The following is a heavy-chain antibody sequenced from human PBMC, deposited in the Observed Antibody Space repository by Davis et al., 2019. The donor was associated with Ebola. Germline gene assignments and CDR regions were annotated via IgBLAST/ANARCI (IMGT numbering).Heavy chain of an antibody. D-gene: IGHD3-22*01. J-gene: IGHJ6*03. CDR3: ARGPIALSDYDYYYYMDV. CDR1: GGSISSGGYY. CDR2: INHSGST. Sequence: PSETLSLTCTVSGGSISSGGYYWSWIRQPPGKGLEWIGEINHSGSTNYNPSLKSRVTISVDTSKNQFSLKLSSVTAADTAVYYCARGPIALSDYDYYYYMDVWGKGTTVTVSS. V-gene: IGHV4-39*07.